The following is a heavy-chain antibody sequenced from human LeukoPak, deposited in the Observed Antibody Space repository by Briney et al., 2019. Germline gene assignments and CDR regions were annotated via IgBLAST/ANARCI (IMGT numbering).Heavy chain of an antibody. J-gene: IGHJ4*02. CDR1: GFIFSSDW. CDR2: MNSDGSST. V-gene: IGHV3-74*01. D-gene: IGHD1-1*01. CDR3: ARGTSGMPIED. Sequence: GGSLRLSCTGPGFIFSSDWMYWVRQAPGRGLLWVSRMNSDGSSTNYADSVKGRFTISRDNAKNTLYMQMNSLRAEDTAVYYCARGTSGMPIEDWGQGTLVTVSS.